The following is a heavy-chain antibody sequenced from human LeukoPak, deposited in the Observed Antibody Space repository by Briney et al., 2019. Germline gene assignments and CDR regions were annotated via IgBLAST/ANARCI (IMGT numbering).Heavy chain of an antibody. Sequence: GGSLRLSCAASGFTFSSYAMHWVRQAPGKGLEWVAVISYDGSNKYCADSVKGRFTISRDNSKNTLYLQMNSLRAEDTAVYYCAREYTNYGGNSYGYFDYWGKGTTVTVSS. J-gene: IGHJ4*03. CDR3: AREYTNYGGNSYGYFDY. D-gene: IGHD4-23*01. CDR2: ISYDGSNK. V-gene: IGHV3-30*14. CDR1: GFTFSSYA.